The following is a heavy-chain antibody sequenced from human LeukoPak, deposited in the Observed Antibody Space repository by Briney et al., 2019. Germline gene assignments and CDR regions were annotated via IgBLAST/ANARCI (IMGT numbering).Heavy chain of an antibody. CDR3: AKDGHVLRGVYGMDV. CDR1: AFTFSTYG. V-gene: IGHV3-30*02. CDR2: IRYDGSNK. J-gene: IGHJ6*02. D-gene: IGHD3-10*01. Sequence: PGGSLRLSCAASAFTFSTYGMHWVRQAPGKGLEWVAFIRYDGSNKYYGDSVKGRFTISRGNSKNTLYLQMNSLRAEDTAVYYCAKDGHVLRGVYGMDVWGQGTTVTVSS.